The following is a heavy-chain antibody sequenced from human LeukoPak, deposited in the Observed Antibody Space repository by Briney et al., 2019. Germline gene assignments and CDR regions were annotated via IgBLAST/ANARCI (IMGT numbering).Heavy chain of an antibody. CDR2: IWSDGSEK. J-gene: IGHJ4*02. V-gene: IGHV3-33*06. Sequence: PGGSLRLSCTASGFTYSHYGMHWVRQAPGKGLEWVAVIWSDGSEKYYADAVKGRFTIARDNSRNTLYLQMNSLRGEDTAVYYWAKDAQRGFNYSNSLEYWGQGTLVTVSS. CDR1: GFTYSHYG. CDR3: AKDAQRGFNYSNSLEY. D-gene: IGHD4-11*01.